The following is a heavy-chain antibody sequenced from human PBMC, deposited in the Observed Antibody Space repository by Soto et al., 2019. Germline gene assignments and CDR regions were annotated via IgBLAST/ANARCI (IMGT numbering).Heavy chain of an antibody. CDR3: ATAYCGGDCYLI. J-gene: IGHJ4*02. CDR2: IIPIFGTA. Sequence: QVQLVQSGAEVKKPGSSVKVSCKASGDTFSSYAISWVRQAPGQGLEWMGGIIPIFGTANYAQKFQGRVTITADESMSTAYMELSSLRSEDTAVYYCATAYCGGDCYLIWGQGTLVTVSS. CDR1: GDTFSSYA. V-gene: IGHV1-69*01. D-gene: IGHD2-21*02.